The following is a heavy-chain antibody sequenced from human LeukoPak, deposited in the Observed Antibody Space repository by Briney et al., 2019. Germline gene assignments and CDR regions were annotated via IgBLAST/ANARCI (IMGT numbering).Heavy chain of an antibody. CDR1: GFTFSSYG. J-gene: IGHJ4*02. V-gene: IGHV3-74*01. CDR2: INSDGSIT. Sequence: GGSLRLSCAASGFTFSSYGMHWVRQAPGKGLVWVSRINSDGSITNYADSVKGRFTISRDNAKNTLYLQMSSLRAEDTAVYYCAKIDAYWGQGTLVTVSS. CDR3: AKIDAY.